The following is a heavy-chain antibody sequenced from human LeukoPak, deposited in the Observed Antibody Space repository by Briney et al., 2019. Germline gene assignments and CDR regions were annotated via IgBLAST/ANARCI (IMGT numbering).Heavy chain of an antibody. CDR1: GGSISSYY. V-gene: IGHV4-59*01. J-gene: IGHJ4*02. Sequence: SETLSLTCTVSGGSISSYYWSWIRQPPGKGLEWIGYIYYSGSTNYNPSLKSRVTISVDTSKNQFSLKLSSVTAADTAVYYCARSKRYSYGPSDLEYYFDYWGQGTLVTVSS. D-gene: IGHD5-18*01. CDR3: ARSKRYSYGPSDLEYYFDY. CDR2: IYYSGST.